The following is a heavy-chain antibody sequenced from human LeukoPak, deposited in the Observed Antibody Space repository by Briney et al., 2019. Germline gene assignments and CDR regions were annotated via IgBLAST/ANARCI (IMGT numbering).Heavy chain of an antibody. V-gene: IGHV1-18*04. CDR3: ARDLTPIAVAGRFDY. J-gene: IGHJ4*02. CDR2: ISAYNGNT. D-gene: IGHD6-19*01. CDR1: GYTFTGYP. Sequence: ASVKVSCKASGYTFTGYPMHWVRQAPGQGLEWMGRISAYNGNTNYAQRLQGRVTMTTDTSTSTAYMELRSLRSDDTAVYYCARDLTPIAVAGRFDYWGQGTLVTVSS.